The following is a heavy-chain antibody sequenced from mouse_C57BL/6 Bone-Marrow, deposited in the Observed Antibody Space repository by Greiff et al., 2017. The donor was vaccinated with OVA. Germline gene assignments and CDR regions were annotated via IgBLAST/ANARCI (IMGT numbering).Heavy chain of an antibody. Sequence: LQPGAELVMPGASVKLSCKASGYTFTSYWMHWVKQRPGQGLEWIGEIDPSDSYTNYNQKFKCKSTLTVDKSSSTAYMQLSSLTSEDSAVYYCAREGNYYGSSYDYWGQGTTLTVSS. CDR2: IDPSDSYT. J-gene: IGHJ2*01. CDR3: AREGNYYGSSYDY. CDR1: GYTFTSYW. V-gene: IGHV1-69*01. D-gene: IGHD1-1*01.